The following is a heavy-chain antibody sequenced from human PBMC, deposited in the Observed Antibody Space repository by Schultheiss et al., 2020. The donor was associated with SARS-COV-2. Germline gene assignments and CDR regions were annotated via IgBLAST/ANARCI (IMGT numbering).Heavy chain of an antibody. CDR2: ISYDGSNK. V-gene: IGHV3-30-3*01. CDR3: ARGLTYYDFWSGYSLFDY. D-gene: IGHD3-3*01. J-gene: IGHJ4*02. Sequence: GGSLRLSCAASGFTFSSYWMSWVRQAPGKGLEWVAVISYDGSNKYYADSVKGRFTISRDNSKNTLYLQMNSLRAEDTAVYYCARGLTYYDFWSGYSLFDYWGQGTLVTVSS. CDR1: GFTFSSYW.